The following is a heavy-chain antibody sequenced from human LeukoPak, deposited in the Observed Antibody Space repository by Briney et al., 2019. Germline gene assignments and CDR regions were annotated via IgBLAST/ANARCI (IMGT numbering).Heavy chain of an antibody. V-gene: IGHV3-30*02. D-gene: IGHD2-2*01. Sequence: GGSLRLSCAAFGFTFSSYGMHWVRQAPGKGLEWVAFIRYDGSNKYYADSVKGRFTISRDNSKNTLYLQMNSLRAEDTAVYYCAKVPQLAYPYYFDYWGQGTLVTVSS. CDR1: GFTFSSYG. J-gene: IGHJ4*02. CDR3: AKVPQLAYPYYFDY. CDR2: IRYDGSNK.